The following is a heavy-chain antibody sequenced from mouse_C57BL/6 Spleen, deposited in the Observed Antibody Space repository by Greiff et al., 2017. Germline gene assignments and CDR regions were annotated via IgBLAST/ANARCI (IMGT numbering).Heavy chain of an antibody. CDR2: IDPENGDT. Sequence: EVKLQESGAELVRPGASVKLSCTASGFNIKDDYMHWVKQRPEQGLEWIGWIDPENGDTEYASKFQGKATITADTSSNTAYLQLSSLTSEDTAVYYCTTSFHCNYAWFAYWGQGTLVTVSA. V-gene: IGHV14-4*01. D-gene: IGHD2-1*01. J-gene: IGHJ3*01. CDR1: GFNIKDDY. CDR3: TTSFHCNYAWFAY.